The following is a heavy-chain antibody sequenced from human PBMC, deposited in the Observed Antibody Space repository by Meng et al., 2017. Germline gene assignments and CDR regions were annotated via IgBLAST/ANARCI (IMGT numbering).Heavy chain of an antibody. CDR2: ISSSGSTI. CDR3: ARVLDRSGGADY. J-gene: IGHJ4*02. V-gene: IGHV3-11*01. CDR1: GFNFSDYY. D-gene: IGHD3-16*01. Sequence: VLLVGAGGGLVKPVGSLRLSCAASGFNFSDYYMSWIRQAPGKGLGWVSYISSSGSTIYYADSVKGRFTISRDNAKNSLYLQMNSLRAEDTAVYYCARVLDRSGGADYWGQGTLVTVSS.